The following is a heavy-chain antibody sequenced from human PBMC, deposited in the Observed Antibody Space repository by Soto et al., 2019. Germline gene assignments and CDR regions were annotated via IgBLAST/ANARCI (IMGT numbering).Heavy chain of an antibody. Sequence: PGGSLRLSCAASGFTFSSYAMRWVRQAPGKGLEWVAVISYDGSKKYYGDSVKGRFTISRDNYKKTLYLQMNSLRAEDTAVYYCARDWGSGSYYNGPNDYWGQGTLVTVSS. D-gene: IGHD3-10*01. CDR2: ISYDGSKK. CDR1: GFTFSSYA. J-gene: IGHJ4*02. V-gene: IGHV3-30-3*01. CDR3: ARDWGSGSYYNGPNDY.